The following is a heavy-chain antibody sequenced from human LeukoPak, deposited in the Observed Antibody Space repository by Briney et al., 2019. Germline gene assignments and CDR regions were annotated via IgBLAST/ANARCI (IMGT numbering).Heavy chain of an antibody. CDR3: ARTPSMVRGRGDAFDI. J-gene: IGHJ3*02. D-gene: IGHD3-10*01. Sequence: SVKVSCKASGGTFSSYAISWVRQAPGQGLEWMGRIIPILGIANYAQKFQGRVTITADKSTSTAYMELSSLRSEDTAVYYCARTPSMVRGRGDAFDIWGQGTMVTVSS. V-gene: IGHV1-69*04. CDR1: GGTFSSYA. CDR2: IIPILGIA.